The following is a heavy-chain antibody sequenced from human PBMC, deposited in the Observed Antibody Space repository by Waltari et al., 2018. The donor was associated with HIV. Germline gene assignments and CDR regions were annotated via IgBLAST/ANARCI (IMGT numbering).Heavy chain of an antibody. CDR3: VRDRALDWTSDFHY. V-gene: IGHV1-2*02. CDR1: GYSLTGYY. J-gene: IGHJ4*02. D-gene: IGHD3-3*01. CDR2: INPISGGT. Sequence: QVQLMQSGAELKKPGASVEVSWEASGYSLTGYYIHWVRPAPGQGLEWMGWINPISGGTKYAQRFQGRVTVTRDTSINTVYMELRRLRSDDTAVYYCVRDRALDWTSDFHYWGQGTLVTVSS.